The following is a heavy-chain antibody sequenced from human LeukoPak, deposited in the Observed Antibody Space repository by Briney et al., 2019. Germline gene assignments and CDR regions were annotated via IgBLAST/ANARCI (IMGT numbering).Heavy chain of an antibody. CDR3: AKQGEADGMDV. J-gene: IGHJ6*02. D-gene: IGHD6-25*01. V-gene: IGHV3-23*01. Sequence: GGSLRLSCAASGFTFSSYAMSWVRQAPGKGLEWVSFISGPGESTYYADSVKGRFTISRDNSKNTLYLQMNSLRAEDTAVYYCAKQGEADGMDVWGQGTTVTVSS. CDR2: ISGPGEST. CDR1: GFTFSSYA.